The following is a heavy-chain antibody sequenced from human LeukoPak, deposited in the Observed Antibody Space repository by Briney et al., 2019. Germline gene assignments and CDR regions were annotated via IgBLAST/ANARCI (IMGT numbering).Heavy chain of an antibody. CDR2: IYHSGST. D-gene: IGHD4-23*01. Sequence: PSETLSLTCTVSGYSISSGYYWGWIRQPPGKGLEWIGSIYHSGSTYYNPSLKSRVTISVDTSKNQFSLKLSSVTAADTAVYYCARDTVVTPLNWFDPWGQGTLVTVSS. CDR1: GYSISSGYY. CDR3: ARDTVVTPLNWFDP. J-gene: IGHJ5*02. V-gene: IGHV4-38-2*02.